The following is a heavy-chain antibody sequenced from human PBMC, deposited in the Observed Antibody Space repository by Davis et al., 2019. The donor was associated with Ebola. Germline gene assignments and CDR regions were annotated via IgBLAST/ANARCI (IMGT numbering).Heavy chain of an antibody. CDR3: ARGEWELLC. CDR2: ISYDGSNK. J-gene: IGHJ4*02. Sequence: GESLKISCAASGFTFTSYAMHWVRQAPGKGLEWVAVISYDGSNKYYADSVKGRFTISRDNAKNTLYLQMKSLRAEDTAVYYCARGEWELLCWGQGTLVTVSS. CDR1: GFTFTSYA. D-gene: IGHD1-26*01. V-gene: IGHV3-30-3*01.